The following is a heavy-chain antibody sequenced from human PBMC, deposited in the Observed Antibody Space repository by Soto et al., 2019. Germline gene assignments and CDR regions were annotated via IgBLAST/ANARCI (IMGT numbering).Heavy chain of an antibody. J-gene: IGHJ6*02. V-gene: IGHV4-61*01. Sequence: PSETLSLTCEVSGVSVSNRTHYWTWIRRPPGKGLEWIGFLYYGGTNYNPSLKSRVTISVDTSKNQFSLKLSSVTAADTAVYYCARDNYDFWSGSPNYGMDVWGQGTTVTVSS. CDR1: GVSVSNRTHY. CDR3: ARDNYDFWSGSPNYGMDV. CDR2: LYYGGT. D-gene: IGHD3-3*01.